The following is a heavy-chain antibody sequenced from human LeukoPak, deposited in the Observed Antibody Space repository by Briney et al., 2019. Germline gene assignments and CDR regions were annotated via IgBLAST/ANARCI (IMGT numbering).Heavy chain of an antibody. V-gene: IGHV3-7*05. CDR2: IKEDGSEK. D-gene: IGHD6-13*01. Sequence: GGSLRLSCAASGFTFSSHSMNWVRQAPGKGLEWVANIKEDGSEKDYVDSVKGRFTISRDNAKNSLYLQMNSLRAEDTAIYYCARDWGAAGLWDYWGQGTLVTVSS. CDR3: ARDWGAAGLWDY. CDR1: GFTFSSHS. J-gene: IGHJ4*02.